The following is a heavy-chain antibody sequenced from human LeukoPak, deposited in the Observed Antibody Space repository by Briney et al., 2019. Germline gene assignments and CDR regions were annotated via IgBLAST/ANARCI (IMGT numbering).Heavy chain of an antibody. CDR2: INPNSGGT. Sequence: ASVKVSCKASGYTFTGYYMHWVRKAPGQGLEWMGWINPNSGGTNYAQKFQGRVTMTRDTSISTAYMELSRLRSDDTAVYYCARERPADYSNYLPNAYYYYGMDVWGQGTTVTVSS. D-gene: IGHD4-11*01. CDR3: ARERPADYSNYLPNAYYYYGMDV. V-gene: IGHV1-2*02. J-gene: IGHJ6*02. CDR1: GYTFTGYY.